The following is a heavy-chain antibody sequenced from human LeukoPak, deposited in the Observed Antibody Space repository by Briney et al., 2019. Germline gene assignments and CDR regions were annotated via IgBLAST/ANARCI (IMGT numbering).Heavy chain of an antibody. CDR3: ARDVGYCSSTSCYTNWFDP. D-gene: IGHD2-2*01. CDR2: IIPILGIA. J-gene: IGHJ5*02. V-gene: IGHV1-69*04. Sequence: ASVKVCCKASGGTFSSYAISWVRQAPGQGVEWMGRIIPILGIANYAQKFQGRVTITADKSTSTAHMELSSLRSEDTAVYYCARDVGYCSSTSCYTNWFDPWGQGILVTVSS. CDR1: GGTFSSYA.